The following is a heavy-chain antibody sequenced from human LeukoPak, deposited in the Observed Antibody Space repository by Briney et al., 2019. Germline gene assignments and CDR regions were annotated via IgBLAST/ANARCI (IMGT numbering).Heavy chain of an antibody. CDR3: ARDYYENSGYYSIFDY. Sequence: PGGSLRLSCAATGLSVSSNFMSWVRQAPGKGLEWVANIKQDGIEKYYVDSVEGRFTISRDNAKNSLYLQMNSLRSEDTAVYYCARDYYENSGYYSIFDYWGQGTLVTVSS. D-gene: IGHD3-22*01. J-gene: IGHJ4*02. CDR2: IKQDGIEK. V-gene: IGHV3-7*01. CDR1: GLSVSSNF.